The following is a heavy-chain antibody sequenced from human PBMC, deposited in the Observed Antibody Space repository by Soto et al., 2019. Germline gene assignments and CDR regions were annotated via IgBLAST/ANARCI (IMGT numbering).Heavy chain of an antibody. CDR2: ISATGGST. CDR3: TKELLAGNFVY. Sequence: EVQVLDSGGGLVQPGGSLRLSCAASGFTFNNYAMNWVRQAPGKGLEWVATISATGGSTYYADSVKGRFTISIDNSKYTVYLQMTGLRGESTAVYYCTKELLAGNFVYWGQGAQVTVAS. V-gene: IGHV3-23*01. J-gene: IGHJ4*02. CDR1: GFTFNNYA.